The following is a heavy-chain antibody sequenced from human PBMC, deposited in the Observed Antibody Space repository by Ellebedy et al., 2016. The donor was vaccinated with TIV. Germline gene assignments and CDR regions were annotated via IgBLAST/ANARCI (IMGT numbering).Heavy chain of an antibody. J-gene: IGHJ5*02. CDR1: GITFSSYS. CDR3: AGIADVRFDP. CDR2: IKQDGSEK. Sequence: PGGSLRLSCAASGITFSSYSMSWVRQAPGKGLEWVANIKQDGSEKYYLDSVKGRFTISRDNAKNSLYLQMNSLRAEDTAVYYCAGIADVRFDPWGQGTLVSVSS. V-gene: IGHV3-7*01. D-gene: IGHD3-10*02.